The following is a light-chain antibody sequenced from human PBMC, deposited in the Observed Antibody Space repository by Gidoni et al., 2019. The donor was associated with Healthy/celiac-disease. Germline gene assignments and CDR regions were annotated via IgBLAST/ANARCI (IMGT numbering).Light chain of an antibody. CDR1: QSILYSSNNKNY. J-gene: IGKJ5*01. CDR3: QQYYGTPIT. Sequence: KSSQSILYSSNNKNYLAWYQQKPGQPPKLLIYWASTRESGVPDRFSGSGSGTDFTLTISSLKAEDVAVYYCQQYYGTPITFGQGTRLEIK. V-gene: IGKV4-1*01. CDR2: WAS.